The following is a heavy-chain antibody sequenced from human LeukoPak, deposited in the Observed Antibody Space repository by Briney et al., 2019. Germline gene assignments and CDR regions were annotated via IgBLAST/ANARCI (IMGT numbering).Heavy chain of an antibody. J-gene: IGHJ6*02. CDR1: GFTFSSYW. CDR3: ARRGSGYDAAPTGMDV. Sequence: GGSLRLSCAASGFTFSSYWMHWVRQAPGKGLVWVSRINSDGSSTSYADSVKGRFTISRDNAKNTLYLRMNSLRAEDTAVYYCARRGSGYDAAPTGMDVWGQGTTVTVSS. CDR2: INSDGSST. V-gene: IGHV3-74*01. D-gene: IGHD5-12*01.